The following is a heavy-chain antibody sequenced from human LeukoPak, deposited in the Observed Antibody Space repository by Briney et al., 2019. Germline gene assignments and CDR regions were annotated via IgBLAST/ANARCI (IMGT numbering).Heavy chain of an antibody. J-gene: IGHJ5*02. CDR3: ARKIPAAILAWVDP. CDR2: IYYSGST. Sequence: PSETLSLTCTVSGGSMSPYHWGWLRQPPGKGLEWTGYIYYSGSTNYNPSLNSRVTISVDTSKNQFSLKLSSVTAADTAVYYYARKIPAAILAWVDPWGQGTLVTVSS. CDR1: GGSMSPYH. V-gene: IGHV4-59*08. D-gene: IGHD2-2*01.